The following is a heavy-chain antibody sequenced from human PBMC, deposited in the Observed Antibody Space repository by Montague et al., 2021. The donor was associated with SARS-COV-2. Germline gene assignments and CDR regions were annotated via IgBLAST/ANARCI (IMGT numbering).Heavy chain of an antibody. D-gene: IGHD5-24*01. CDR2: IYSSGTT. CDR3: ARDHEMASRPGYFDA. V-gene: IGHV4-61*02. Sequence: TLSLTCTVSGDSMSSGRYYWTWIRQPAGKRLVWIGRIYSSGTTNYNPSLKSRVTLLVDTSKNQFSLKLNSVTAADTAVYFCARDHEMASRPGYFDAWGQGTLVTVSS. J-gene: IGHJ4*02. CDR1: GDSMSSGRYY.